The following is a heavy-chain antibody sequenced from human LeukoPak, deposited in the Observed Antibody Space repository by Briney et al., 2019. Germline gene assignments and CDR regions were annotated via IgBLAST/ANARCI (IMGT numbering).Heavy chain of an antibody. CDR1: GFTFSSYA. CDR2: ISYDGSNK. V-gene: IGHV3-30-3*01. J-gene: IGHJ4*02. Sequence: GGSLRLSCAASGFTFSSYAMHWVRQAPGKGLEWVAVISYDGSNKYYADSVKGRFTISRDNSKNTLYLQMNSLRAEDTAVYYCARAPLAPGRPQTVYDSSGYLLDYWGQGTLVTVSS. D-gene: IGHD3-22*01. CDR3: ARAPLAPGRPQTVYDSSGYLLDY.